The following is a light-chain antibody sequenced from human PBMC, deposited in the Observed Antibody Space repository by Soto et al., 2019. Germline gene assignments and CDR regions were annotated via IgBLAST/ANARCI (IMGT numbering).Light chain of an antibody. CDR1: SSDIGGYDY. CDR2: DVN. CDR3: TSDASVSSHVV. V-gene: IGLV2-14*01. J-gene: IGLJ2*01. Sequence: QSALTQPASVSGSPGQSITISCTGTSSDIGGYDYVSWYQRHPGKAPKLIIYDVNNRPSGVSNRFSGSKSGNTASLTISGLQAEDEADYYCTSDASVSSHVVFGGGTQLTVL.